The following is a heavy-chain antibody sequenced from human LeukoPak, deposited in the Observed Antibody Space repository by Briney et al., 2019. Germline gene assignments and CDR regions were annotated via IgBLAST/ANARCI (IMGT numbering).Heavy chain of an antibody. CDR1: GGPFSGYY. CDR2: INHSGST. J-gene: IGHJ6*02. V-gene: IGHV4-34*01. CDR3: ARSGRREAYSEAGRYGMDV. D-gene: IGHD4-11*01. Sequence: PSETLSLTCAVYGGPFSGYYWSWIRQSPGKGLEWIGEINHSGSTNYNPTLKSRVTIAVDMSKKQFSMNLNSVTAADTAVYYCARSGRREAYSEAGRYGMDVWGQGITVTVSS.